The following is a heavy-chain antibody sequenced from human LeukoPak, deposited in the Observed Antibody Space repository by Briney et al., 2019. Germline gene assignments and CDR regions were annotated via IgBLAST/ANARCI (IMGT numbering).Heavy chain of an antibody. Sequence: ASVKVSCKASGYTFTSYGFTWVRQAPGQGLEWMGWISAYDGNTNYAQKLQGRVTMTTDTSTSTAYMELRSLRSEDTAVYYCARDHRFGEFPGGYWGQGTLVTVSS. J-gene: IGHJ4*02. CDR3: ARDHRFGEFPGGY. CDR2: ISAYDGNT. CDR1: GYTFTSYG. D-gene: IGHD3-10*01. V-gene: IGHV1-18*01.